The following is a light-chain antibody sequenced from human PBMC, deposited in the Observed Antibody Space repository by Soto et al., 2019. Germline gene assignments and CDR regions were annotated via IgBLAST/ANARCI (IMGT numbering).Light chain of an antibody. CDR1: QDIRKY. J-gene: IGKJ3*01. Sequence: DIHMTQSPSSLSASVGDRVTITCQASQDIRKYLNWYQQKPGRAPRLLIYGASNLETGVPSRFSGSGYGTDFTFTISSLQPEDIATYYCQHYDNPPPFTFGPGTKVAIK. V-gene: IGKV1-33*01. CDR2: GAS. CDR3: QHYDNPPPFT.